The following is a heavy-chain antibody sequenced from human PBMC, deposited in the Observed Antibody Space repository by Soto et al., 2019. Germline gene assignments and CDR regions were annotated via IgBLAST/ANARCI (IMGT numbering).Heavy chain of an antibody. CDR3: ARADYGDYRDY. CDR2: ISPHNGNT. Sequence: QVQLVQSGAEVKKPGASVKISCRTSGYTFDSYTISWVRQARGQGLEWMGWISPHNGNTKYAEKFQGRCTMTTDASTSPAYMELRSLRSDDTAVYYCARADYGDYRDYWGQGTLVTVSS. J-gene: IGHJ4*02. D-gene: IGHD4-17*01. V-gene: IGHV1-18*01. CDR1: GYTFDSYT.